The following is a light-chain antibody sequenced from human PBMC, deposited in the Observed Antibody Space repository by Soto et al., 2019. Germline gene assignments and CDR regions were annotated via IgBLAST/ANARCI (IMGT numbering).Light chain of an antibody. CDR3: QQSYSTLYT. Sequence: DIQMTQSPSTLSASVGDRVTITCRASQSISSWLAWYQQKPGKAPKLLIYKASSLQSGVPSRFSGSGSGTDFTLTISRLQPEDFATYYCQQSYSTLYTFGQGTKVDIK. J-gene: IGKJ2*01. CDR2: KAS. CDR1: QSISSW. V-gene: IGKV1-5*03.